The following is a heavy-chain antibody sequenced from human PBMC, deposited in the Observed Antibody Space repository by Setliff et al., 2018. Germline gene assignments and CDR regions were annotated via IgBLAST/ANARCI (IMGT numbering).Heavy chain of an antibody. CDR1: GFTFRKYW. V-gene: IGHV3-74*01. D-gene: IGHD3-16*01. CDR3: ATDDYNSPMDV. J-gene: IGHJ6*02. Sequence: GGSLRLSCGASGFTFRKYWMYWVRQVPGKGLVWVSRINPDGSITNYADSVRGRFTISRDNAKNSLYLQMNSLRVEDTAVYYCATDDYNSPMDVWGHGTTVTVSS. CDR2: INPDGSIT.